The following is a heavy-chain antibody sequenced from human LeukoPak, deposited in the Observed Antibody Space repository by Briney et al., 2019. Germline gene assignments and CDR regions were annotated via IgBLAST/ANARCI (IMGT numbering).Heavy chain of an antibody. CDR3: TRRAGGSSFDF. Sequence: SGPTLVKPTQTLTLTCSFSGFSLRTRKMGVGWIRQPPGKALEWLAIIYWDDDKRYSPSLKSRLTITKDTSKDQVVLTMSNMDPVDTATYYCTRRAGGSSFDFWGPGTLVTVSS. CDR1: GFSLRTRKMG. D-gene: IGHD3-10*01. V-gene: IGHV2-5*02. J-gene: IGHJ4*02. CDR2: IYWDDDK.